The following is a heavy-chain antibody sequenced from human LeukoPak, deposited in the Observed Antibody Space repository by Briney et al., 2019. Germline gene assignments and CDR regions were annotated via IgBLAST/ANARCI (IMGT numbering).Heavy chain of an antibody. CDR3: AKGVTDGNGYFDY. CDR1: GFTFSNYA. J-gene: IGHJ4*02. CDR2: ISGSGGNT. V-gene: IGHV3-23*01. Sequence: GGSLRLSCAASGFTFSNYAMSWVRQAPGKGLEWVSAISGSGGNTYYADSVKGRFAISRDNSKNALYLQMNSLRAEDTAVYYCAKGVTDGNGYFDYWGQGTLVTVSS. D-gene: IGHD2-21*02.